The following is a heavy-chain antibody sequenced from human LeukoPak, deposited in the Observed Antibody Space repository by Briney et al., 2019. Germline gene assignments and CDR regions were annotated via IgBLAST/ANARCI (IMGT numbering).Heavy chain of an antibody. D-gene: IGHD3-16*01. CDR1: GYTFTDNY. V-gene: IGHV1-2*02. J-gene: IGHJ4*02. CDR2: LNPNSGGT. CDR3: ARENDRFEIPDY. Sequence: GASVKVSCKASGYTFTDNYMHWVRQAPAQGLEWMGWLNPNSGGTSYAQKSQGRVSMTRDTSISTAYMELSGLSFDDTAIYYCARENDRFEIPDYWGQGTLVTVSS.